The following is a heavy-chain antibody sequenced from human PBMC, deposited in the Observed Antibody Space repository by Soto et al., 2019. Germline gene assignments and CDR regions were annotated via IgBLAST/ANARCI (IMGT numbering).Heavy chain of an antibody. V-gene: IGHV1-69*01. J-gene: IGHJ6*02. CDR1: GGTFSSYD. D-gene: IGHD2-2*01. Sequence: QVQLVQSGAEVKKPGSSVKVSRKASGGTFSSYDISWVRQAPGQGLEWMGGIIPIFGTAYYAQKFQGRVTITADESTSTAYMERSSLRSEDTAVYYCARGVVPASIDYYYYGMDVWVPGTTVTVAS. CDR2: IIPIFGTA. CDR3: ARGVVPASIDYYYYGMDV.